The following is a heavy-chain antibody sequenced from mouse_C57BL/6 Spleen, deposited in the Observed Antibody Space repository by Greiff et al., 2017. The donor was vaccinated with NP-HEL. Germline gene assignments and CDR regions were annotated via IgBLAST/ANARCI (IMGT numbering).Heavy chain of an antibody. J-gene: IGHJ3*01. V-gene: IGHV1-15*01. Sequence: QVQLKQSGAELVRPGASVTLSCKASGYTFTDYEMHWVKQTPVHGLEWIGAIDPETGGTAYNQKFKGKAILTADKSSSTAYMELRSLTSEDSAVYYCTRYYDYPWFAYWGQGTLVTVSA. D-gene: IGHD2-4*01. CDR1: GYTFTDYE. CDR2: IDPETGGT. CDR3: TRYYDYPWFAY.